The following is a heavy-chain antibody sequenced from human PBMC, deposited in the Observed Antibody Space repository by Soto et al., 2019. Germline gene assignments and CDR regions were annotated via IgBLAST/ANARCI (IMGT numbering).Heavy chain of an antibody. CDR1: GFTFSSYA. Sequence: EVQLLESGVGLVQPGGSLRLSCAASGFTFSSYAMSWVRQAPGKGLEWVSAISGSGGSTYYADAVKGRFTISRDNSKNTLYLQMNSLRAEDTAVYYCAKVRVGCSSTSCYGFDYWGQGNLVTVSS. CDR2: ISGSGGST. V-gene: IGHV3-23*01. CDR3: AKVRVGCSSTSCYGFDY. D-gene: IGHD2-2*01. J-gene: IGHJ4*02.